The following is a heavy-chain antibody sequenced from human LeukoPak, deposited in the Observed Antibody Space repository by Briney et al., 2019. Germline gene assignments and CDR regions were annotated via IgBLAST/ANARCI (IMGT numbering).Heavy chain of an antibody. V-gene: IGHV3-30*18. CDR3: AKEDIVLMVYATGYFDY. Sequence: GGSLRLSCEASGFIFSRYGVHWVRQAPGKGLEWVALVSHDGSKKYCADSVKGRFTISRDNPKNTLYLQMNSLRAEDTAVYYCAKEDIVLMVYATGYFDYWGQGTLVTVSS. CDR1: GFIFSRYG. D-gene: IGHD2-8*01. CDR2: VSHDGSKK. J-gene: IGHJ4*02.